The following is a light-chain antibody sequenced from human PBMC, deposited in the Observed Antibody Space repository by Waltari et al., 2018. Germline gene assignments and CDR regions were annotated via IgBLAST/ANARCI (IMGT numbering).Light chain of an antibody. V-gene: IGKV3-20*01. CDR1: QSVASNY. CDR2: TAS. J-gene: IGKJ4*01. CDR3: QQYGTSPLT. Sequence: EIVLTQSPGTLSLSPRERATLSCSASQSVASNYLAWYQQKPGQAPRLLMYTASSRASGIPDRFSGSGSGTDFTLTISRLEPEDFAVYYCQQYGTSPLTFGGGTRVDLK.